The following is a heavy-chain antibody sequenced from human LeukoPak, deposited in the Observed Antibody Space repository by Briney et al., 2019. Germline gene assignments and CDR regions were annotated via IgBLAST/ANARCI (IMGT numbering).Heavy chain of an antibody. V-gene: IGHV4-34*01. J-gene: IGHJ6*03. D-gene: IGHD2-2*01. Sequence: PSETLSLTCAVYGGSFSGYYWSWIRQPPGKGLEWIGEINHSGSTNYNPSLKSRVTISVDTSKNQFSLKLRSVTAADRAVYYCARGRTGYQLLPTKKDYSYYYVDVWDKGTTVTVSS. CDR1: GGSFSGYY. CDR3: ARGRTGYQLLPTKKDYSYYYVDV. CDR2: INHSGST.